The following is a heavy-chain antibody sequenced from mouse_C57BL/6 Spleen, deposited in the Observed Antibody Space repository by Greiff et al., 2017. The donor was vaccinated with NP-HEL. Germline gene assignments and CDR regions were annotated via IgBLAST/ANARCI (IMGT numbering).Heavy chain of an antibody. V-gene: IGHV5-17*01. J-gene: IGHJ4*01. Sequence: EVQVVESGGGLVKPGGSLKLSCAASGFTFSDYGMHWVRQAPEKGLEWVAYISSGSSTISYADTVQGRFTISRYNAKNTLFLQMTSLRSEDTAMYYCARGDEGDMGDWGKGTSVTVSS. CDR2: ISSGSSTI. D-gene: IGHD2-13*01. CDR3: ARGDEGDMGD. CDR1: GFTFSDYG.